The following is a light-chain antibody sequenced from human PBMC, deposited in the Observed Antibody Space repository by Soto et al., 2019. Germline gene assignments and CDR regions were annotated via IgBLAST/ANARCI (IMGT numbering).Light chain of an antibody. CDR3: AVWDGSLNGWV. CDR1: SSNIGRDA. V-gene: IGLV1-44*01. J-gene: IGLJ3*02. CDR2: SNN. Sequence: QSVLTQPPSASGTPGQRVTISCSGGSSNIGRDAVSWYQHFPGTAPKVLIYSNNQRPSGVPDRFSGSKSGTSASLAISGLQSEDEVDYYCAVWDGSLNGWVFGGGTKLTVL.